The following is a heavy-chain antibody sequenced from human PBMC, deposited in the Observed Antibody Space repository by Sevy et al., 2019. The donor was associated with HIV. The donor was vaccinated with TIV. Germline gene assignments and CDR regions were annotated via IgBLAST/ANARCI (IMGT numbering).Heavy chain of an antibody. CDR3: ASIRGMHDAFDI. V-gene: IGHV3-9*01. D-gene: IGHD1-20*01. Sequence: GGSLTLSCAASGFTFDGYAMHWVRHAPGKGLEWVSGISWNSGRIGYADFVKGRFTISRDNAKNSLYMQMNSLRAEDTALYYCASIRGMHDAFDIWGQGTLVTVSS. J-gene: IGHJ3*02. CDR1: GFTFDGYA. CDR2: ISWNSGRI.